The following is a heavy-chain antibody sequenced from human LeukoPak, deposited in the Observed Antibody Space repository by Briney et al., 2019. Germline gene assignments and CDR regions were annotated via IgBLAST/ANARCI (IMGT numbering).Heavy chain of an antibody. Sequence: SETLSLTCTVSGGSISSYYWSWIRQPPGKGLEWIGYIYYSDTTNYHPSLKSRVTISVDTSKNQFSLKLNSVTAADTAVYYCAREREGPYGYLDYWGQGTLVIVSS. D-gene: IGHD4-17*01. CDR2: IYYSDTT. CDR3: AREREGPYGYLDY. CDR1: GGSISSYY. V-gene: IGHV4-59*01. J-gene: IGHJ4*02.